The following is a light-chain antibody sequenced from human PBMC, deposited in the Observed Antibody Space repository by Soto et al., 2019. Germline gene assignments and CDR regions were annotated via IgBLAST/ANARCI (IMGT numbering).Light chain of an antibody. CDR1: SSDAGGYNY. J-gene: IGLJ1*01. CDR2: DVS. V-gene: IGLV2-14*01. CDR3: SSYTSSST. Sequence: QSVLTQPASVSGSPGQSITISCTGTSSDAGGYNYVSWYQQHPGKAPKLMIYDVSNRPSGVSNRFSGSKSGNTASLTISGLQAEDEADYYCSSYTSSSTFGTGTKLTVL.